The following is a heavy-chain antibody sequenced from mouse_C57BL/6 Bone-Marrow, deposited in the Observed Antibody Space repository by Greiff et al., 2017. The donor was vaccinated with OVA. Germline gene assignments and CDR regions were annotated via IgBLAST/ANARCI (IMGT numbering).Heavy chain of an antibody. J-gene: IGHJ3*01. CDR1: GFNIKDDY. D-gene: IGHD3-3*01. Sequence: EVQLQQSGAELVRPGASVKLSCTASGFNIKDDYMHWVKQRPEQGLEWIGWIDPENGDTVYASKFQGKATITADTSSNTAYLQLSSLTSEDTAVYYCTTWGRAYWGQGTLVTVSA. CDR3: TTWGRAY. CDR2: IDPENGDT. V-gene: IGHV14-4*01.